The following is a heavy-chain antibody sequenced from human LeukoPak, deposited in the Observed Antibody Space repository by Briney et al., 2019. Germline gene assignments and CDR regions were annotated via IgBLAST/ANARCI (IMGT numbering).Heavy chain of an antibody. CDR1: GFTFSSYE. CDR3: ARGYYGSGRKGAFDI. Sequence: PGGSLRLSCAASGFTFSSYEMNWVRQAPGKGLEWVSYISSSGSTIYYADSVKGRFTISRDNAKNSLYLQMNSLRAEDTAVYYCARGYYGSGRKGAFDIWGQGTMVTVSS. V-gene: IGHV3-48*03. CDR2: ISSSGSTI. J-gene: IGHJ3*02. D-gene: IGHD3-10*01.